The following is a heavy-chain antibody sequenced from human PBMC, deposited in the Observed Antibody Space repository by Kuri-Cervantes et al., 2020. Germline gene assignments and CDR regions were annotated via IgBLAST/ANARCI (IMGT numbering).Heavy chain of an antibody. V-gene: IGHV5-51*01. CDR2: IFPGDSDT. J-gene: IGHJ3*02. CDR1: GYNFSTYW. Sequence: GGSLRLSCKGSGYNFSTYWIGWVRQMPGKGLEWLGIIFPGDSDTRYSPSLQGQVTISADKSISTAYLQWSSLKASDTAMYYCARPGRNYYDSSGYYYGAFDIWGQGTMVTVSS. D-gene: IGHD3-22*01. CDR3: ARPGRNYYDSSGYYYGAFDI.